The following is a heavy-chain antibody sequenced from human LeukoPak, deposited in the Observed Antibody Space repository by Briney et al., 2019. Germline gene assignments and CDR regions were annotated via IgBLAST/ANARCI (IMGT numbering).Heavy chain of an antibody. J-gene: IGHJ3*02. V-gene: IGHV4-59*08. CDR2: LYYSGRS. CDR3: VRHRGSWYAFDI. Sequence: SETLSLTCTVSGGSISSYYWSWIRQPPGKGLEWIGYLYYSGRSNYNPSLNSRVTISVDTSKNQFSLKLSSVTAADTAVYYCVRHRGSWYAFDIWGQGTMVTVSS. CDR1: GGSISSYY. D-gene: IGHD6-13*01.